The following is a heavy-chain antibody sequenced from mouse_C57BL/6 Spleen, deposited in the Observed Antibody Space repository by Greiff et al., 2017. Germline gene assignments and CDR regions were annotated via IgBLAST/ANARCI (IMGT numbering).Heavy chain of an antibody. Sequence: QVQLQQPGAELVMPGASVKLSCKASGYTFTSYWMHWVKQRPGQGLEWIGEIDPSDSYTNYNQKFKGKSTLTVDKSSSTAYMQLSSLTSEDSAVYYCARRRPGGARDYWGQGTSVTVSS. CDR3: ARRRPGGARDY. V-gene: IGHV1-69*01. CDR2: IDPSDSYT. J-gene: IGHJ4*01. D-gene: IGHD3-1*01. CDR1: GYTFTSYW.